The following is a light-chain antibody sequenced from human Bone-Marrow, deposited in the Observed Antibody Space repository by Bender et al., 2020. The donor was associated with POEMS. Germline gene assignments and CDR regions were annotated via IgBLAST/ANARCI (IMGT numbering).Light chain of an antibody. CDR3: SSYIRRGSLVV. CDR1: SSDIGDYNY. Sequence: QSALTQPASVSGSPGQSITISCAGTSSDIGDYNYVSWFQQHPGKAPKVLIYDVTNRPSGVSNRFSASKSGNAASLTISGLQAEDEATYYCSSYIRRGSLVVFGGGTQLTVL. J-gene: IGLJ7*01. V-gene: IGLV2-14*01. CDR2: DVT.